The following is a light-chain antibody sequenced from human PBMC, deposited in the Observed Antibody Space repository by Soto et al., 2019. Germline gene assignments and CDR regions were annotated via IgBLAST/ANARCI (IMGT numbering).Light chain of an antibody. CDR3: CSYADYKWI. CDR2: HVT. J-gene: IGLJ2*01. V-gene: IGLV2-23*02. CDR1: SNDVGGYNL. Sequence: QSVLTQPASVPGSPGQSITISCTGTSNDVGGYNLVSWYQHHPGQAPKLIVDHVTDRPSGVSSRFSGSKSGNTASLTISGLQAHDEADYYCCSYADYKWIFGGGTKLTVL.